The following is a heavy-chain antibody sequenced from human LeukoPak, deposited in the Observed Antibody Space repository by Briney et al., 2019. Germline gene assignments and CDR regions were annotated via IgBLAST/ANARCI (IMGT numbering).Heavy chain of an antibody. CDR1: GGSFSGYY. V-gene: IGHV4-34*01. Sequence: PSETLSLTCAVYGGSFSGYYWSWIRQPPGKGLEWIGEINHSGSTNYNPSLKSRVTISVDTSKNQFSLKLSSVTAADTAVYYCARVGQWLVRGAFDIWGQGTMVTVSS. CDR3: ARVGQWLVRGAFDI. D-gene: IGHD6-19*01. J-gene: IGHJ3*02. CDR2: INHSGST.